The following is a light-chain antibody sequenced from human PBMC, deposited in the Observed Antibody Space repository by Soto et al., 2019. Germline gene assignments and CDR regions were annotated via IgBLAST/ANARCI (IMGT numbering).Light chain of an antibody. Sequence: DLQMNQSPPTLSASVGDRVTITCRASQSISGWLAWYQQKPGKAPKLLIYDASNLEGGVPSRFSGTGSGTEFTLTISSLQPEDFATYYCQQYNTYSQTFGQGTKVDIK. J-gene: IGKJ1*01. CDR2: DAS. CDR3: QQYNTYSQT. CDR1: QSISGW. V-gene: IGKV1-5*01.